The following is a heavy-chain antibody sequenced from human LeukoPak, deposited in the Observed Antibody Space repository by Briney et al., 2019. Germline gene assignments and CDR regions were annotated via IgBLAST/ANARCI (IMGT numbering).Heavy chain of an antibody. J-gene: IGHJ5*02. CDR1: GYTFTTYG. CDR3: ARGFIVVVPAATKAGWFDP. CDR2: ISAYSGNT. D-gene: IGHD2-2*01. Sequence: ASVKVSCKASGYTFTTYGISWVRQAPGQGLEWMGWISAYSGNTNYAQKFQGRVTITADESTSTAYMELSSLRSEDTAVYYCARGFIVVVPAATKAGWFDPWGQGTLVTVSS. V-gene: IGHV1-18*01.